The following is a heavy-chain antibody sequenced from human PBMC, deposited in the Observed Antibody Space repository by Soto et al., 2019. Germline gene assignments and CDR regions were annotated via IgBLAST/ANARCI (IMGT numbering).Heavy chain of an antibody. CDR2: ITNKANGYAT. V-gene: IGHV3-73*01. J-gene: IGHJ6*02. CDR3: ARQGFGPLHGLVDV. D-gene: IGHD3-10*01. Sequence: EVQLVDSGGGLVQPGGSLKLSCAASGFTFNIAAIHWVRQASGKGLEWVGLITNKANGYATAYAPSVKGRITVSRDDSKNMAFLQMNSLKTEDTAVYYCARQGFGPLHGLVDVWGQGTTVTVSS. CDR1: GFTFNIAA.